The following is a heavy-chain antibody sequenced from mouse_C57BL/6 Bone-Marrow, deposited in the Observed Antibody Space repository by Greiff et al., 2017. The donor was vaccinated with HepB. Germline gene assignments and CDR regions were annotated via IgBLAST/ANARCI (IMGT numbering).Heavy chain of an antibody. CDR1: GYTFTSYW. V-gene: IGHV1-69*01. CDR2: IDPSDSYT. Sequence: QVQLQQPGAELVMPGASVKLSCKASGYTFTSYWMHWVKQRPGQGLEWIGEIDPSDSYTNYNQKFKGKSTLTVDKSSSTAYMQLSSLTSEDSAVYYCAREDYYGSSYWYFDVWGTGTTVTVSS. D-gene: IGHD1-1*01. J-gene: IGHJ1*03. CDR3: AREDYYGSSYWYFDV.